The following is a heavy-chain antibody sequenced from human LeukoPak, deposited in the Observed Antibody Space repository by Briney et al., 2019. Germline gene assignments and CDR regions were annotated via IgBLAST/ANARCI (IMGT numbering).Heavy chain of an antibody. V-gene: IGHV3-53*01. CDR3: ARDSPQIVAKRWVAFDI. Sequence: ARSLRFSGAASGFTVIRNYLSSVRQAPRKGPYRVSAIYGGCTTYFADSLKGRLTIYRHNSKNTLYLQMHSLRAEDTAVYYCARDSPQIVAKRWVAFDIWGQATMVTVSS. CDR2: IYGGCTT. J-gene: IGHJ3*02. D-gene: IGHD5-12*01. CDR1: GFTVIRNY.